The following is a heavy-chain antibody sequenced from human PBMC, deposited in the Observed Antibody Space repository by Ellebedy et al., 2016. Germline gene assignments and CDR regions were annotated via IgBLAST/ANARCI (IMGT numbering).Heavy chain of an antibody. Sequence: GESLKISXEVPGFNFSNYWIHWVRQAPGRGPVWVSRIGPIGTKRDYADYVKGYADSVKGRFTISRDNAKNTLYLQVDSLGAEDTAVYYCARDQDGPGGAIDYWGQGTLVTVSS. CDR1: GFNFSNYW. J-gene: IGHJ4*02. CDR2: IGPIGTKR. V-gene: IGHV3-74*01. CDR3: ARDQDGPGGAIDY.